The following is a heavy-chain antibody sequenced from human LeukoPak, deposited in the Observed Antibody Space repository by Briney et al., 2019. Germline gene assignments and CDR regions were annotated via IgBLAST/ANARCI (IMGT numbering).Heavy chain of an antibody. D-gene: IGHD5-18*01. J-gene: IGHJ6*02. Sequence: PGGSLRLSCSASGFTFSSYAMHWVRQAPGKGLEYVSAISSNGGSTYYADSVKGRFTISRDNSKNTPYLQMSSLRAEDTAVYYCVKGASTAMAYYYYGMDVWGQGTTVTVSS. CDR1: GFTFSSYA. V-gene: IGHV3-64D*06. CDR3: VKGASTAMAYYYYGMDV. CDR2: ISSNGGST.